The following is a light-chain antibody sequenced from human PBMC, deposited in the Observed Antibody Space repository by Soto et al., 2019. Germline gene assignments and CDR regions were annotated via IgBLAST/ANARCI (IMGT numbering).Light chain of an antibody. Sequence: EIVLTQSPGTLALSPGERATLSCRARQSVSSSYLAWYQQKPGQAPRLLIYGASSRATGIPDRISGSGSGTDFTLTISRLEPEDFAVYYCQQSGSSPLTFGGGTKVEIK. V-gene: IGKV3-20*01. CDR2: GAS. J-gene: IGKJ4*01. CDR1: QSVSSSY. CDR3: QQSGSSPLT.